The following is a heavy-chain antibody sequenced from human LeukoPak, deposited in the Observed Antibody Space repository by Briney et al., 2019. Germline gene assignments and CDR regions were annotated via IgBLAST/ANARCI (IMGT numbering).Heavy chain of an antibody. D-gene: IGHD3-3*01. J-gene: IGHJ3*02. V-gene: IGHV1-2*02. CDR3: ARGPRITIFGVVMANDAFDI. CDR1: GYTFTDYF. Sequence: ASVKVSCKASGYTFTDYFMDWVRQAPGQGLEWMGWINPKSGGTVYAQKFQGRVTMTRDTSSSTAYMELSRLRFDDTVVYYCARGPRITIFGVVMANDAFDIWGQGTVVTVSS. CDR2: INPKSGGT.